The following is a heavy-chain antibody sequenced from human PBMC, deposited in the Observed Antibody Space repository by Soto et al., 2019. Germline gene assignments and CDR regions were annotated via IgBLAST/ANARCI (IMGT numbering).Heavy chain of an antibody. CDR2: ISGSGGST. D-gene: IGHD1-7*01. V-gene: IGHV3-23*01. J-gene: IGHJ4*02. CDR3: AKDCPCGVYNWNWRYYFDY. Sequence: EVQLLESGGGLVQPGGSLRLSCAASGFTFSSYAMSWVRQAPGKGLEWVSAISGSGGSTYYADSVQGQFTNTRDNSKNTLYLQMNSLRAENTAVYYCAKDCPCGVYNWNWRYYFDYWGQRTLVTVSS. CDR1: GFTFSSYA.